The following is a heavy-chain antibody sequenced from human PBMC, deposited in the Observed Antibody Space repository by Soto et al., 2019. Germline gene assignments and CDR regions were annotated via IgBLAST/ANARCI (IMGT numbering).Heavy chain of an antibody. CDR1: GFTFSSYG. CDR3: AKLYHRNFPSIWDGDYGMDV. J-gene: IGHJ6*02. Sequence: QVQLVESWGGVVQPGRSLRLSCAASGFTFSSYGMHWVRQAPGKGLEWVAVISYDGSNKYYADSVKGRFTISRDNSKNPLYRQMNTLEADDTAVYYCAKLYHRNFPSIWDGDYGMDVWGQGTTVTVSS. V-gene: IGHV3-30*18. CDR2: ISYDGSNK. D-gene: IGHD6-13*01.